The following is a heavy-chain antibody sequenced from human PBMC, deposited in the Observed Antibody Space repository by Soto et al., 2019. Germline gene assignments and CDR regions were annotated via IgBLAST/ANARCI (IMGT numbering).Heavy chain of an antibody. J-gene: IGHJ6*02. CDR3: AKGRSYYYYGVDV. CDR2: IDSGGST. Sequence: GGSLRLSCAASGFTVSSNYMSWVRQAPGKGLEWVSVIDSGGSTYYADSVKGRFTISRDNSKSTLYLQMNSLRAEDTALYYCAKGRSYYYYGVDVWGQGTTVTVSS. V-gene: IGHV3-53*01. CDR1: GFTVSSNY.